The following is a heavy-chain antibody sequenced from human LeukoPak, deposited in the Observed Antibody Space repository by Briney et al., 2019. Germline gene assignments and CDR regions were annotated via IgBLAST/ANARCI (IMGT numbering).Heavy chain of an antibody. V-gene: IGHV3-74*01. CDR1: GFTLRNYW. Sequence: GSLRLSCTASGFTLRNYWMHWVRQVPGKRLVWVSRISGDGSVTNYADSVQGRFTISRDNAKNILYLQINSLRSEDTAVYYCARFSSSSGGAAYYLDYWGHGTLVTVSS. CDR3: ARFSSSSGGAAYYLDY. CDR2: ISGDGSVT. D-gene: IGHD2-2*01. J-gene: IGHJ4*01.